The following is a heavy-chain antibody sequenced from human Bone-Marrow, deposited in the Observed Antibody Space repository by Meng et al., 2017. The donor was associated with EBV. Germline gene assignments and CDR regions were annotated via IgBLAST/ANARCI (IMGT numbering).Heavy chain of an antibody. CDR3: ARGAITPFDY. D-gene: IGHD5-12*01. CDR2: ISASGDGT. Sequence: EVEVLESXXGLVQPGGXLRLSCAASGFTFDSYAMSWVRQAPGKGLEWVSSISASGDGTYYGDPVKGRFTISRDNFKNTLYLQMSILRAEDTAVYYCARGAITPFDYWGQGTLVTVSS. CDR1: GFTFDSYA. V-gene: IGHV3-23*01. J-gene: IGHJ4*02.